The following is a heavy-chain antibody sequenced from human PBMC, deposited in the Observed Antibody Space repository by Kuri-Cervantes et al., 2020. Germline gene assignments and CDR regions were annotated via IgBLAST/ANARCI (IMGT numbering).Heavy chain of an antibody. J-gene: IGHJ4*02. CDR1: GYTFTSYG. D-gene: IGHD2-15*01. CDR2: ISAYNGNT. CDR3: ATASGYCSGGSCPN. V-gene: IGHV1-18*01. Sequence: ASVKVSCKASGYTFTSYGISWVRQATGQGPEWMVWISAYNGNTNYAQKLQGRVTMTTDTSTSTAYMELRSLRSDDTAVYYCATASGYCSGGSCPNWGQGTLVTVSS.